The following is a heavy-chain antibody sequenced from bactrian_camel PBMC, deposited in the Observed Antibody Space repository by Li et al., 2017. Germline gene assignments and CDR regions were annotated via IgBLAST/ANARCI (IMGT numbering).Heavy chain of an antibody. V-gene: IGHV3S40*01. D-gene: IGHD4*01. CDR3: AACRFLVSNMTFLDDYNY. Sequence: DVQLVESGGGLVQPGGSLRLSCAASGFTFTNYDMNWVRQAPGKGLEWVSSISWSGDSTNYADSVKGQFTISRDNAKNTLYLQMNSLKPEDTAMYYCAACRFLVSNMTFLDDYNYWGQGTQVTVS. CDR1: GFTFTNYD. CDR2: ISWSGDST. J-gene: IGHJ4*01.